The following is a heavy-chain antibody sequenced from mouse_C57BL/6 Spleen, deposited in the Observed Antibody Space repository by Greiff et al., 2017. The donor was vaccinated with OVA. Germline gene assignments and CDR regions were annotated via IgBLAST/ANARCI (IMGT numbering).Heavy chain of an antibody. V-gene: IGHV1-64*01. D-gene: IGHD2-4*01. CDR3: ARDEGYYDCFDY. CDR1: GYTFTSYW. J-gene: IGHJ2*01. CDR2: IHPNSGST. Sequence: QVQLQQPGAELVKPGASVKLSCKASGYTFTSYWMHWVKQRPGQGLEWIGMIHPNSGSTNYNEKFKSKATLTVDKSSSTAYMQLSSLTSEDSAVYYCARDEGYYDCFDYWGQGTTLTVSS.